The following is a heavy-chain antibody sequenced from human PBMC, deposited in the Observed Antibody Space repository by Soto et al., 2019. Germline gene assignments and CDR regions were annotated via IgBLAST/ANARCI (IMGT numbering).Heavy chain of an antibody. V-gene: IGHV3-9*01. CDR2: ISWNSGSI. D-gene: IGHD6-13*01. Sequence: EVQLVESGGGLVQPGRSLRLSCAASGFTFDDYAMHWVRQAPGKGLEWVSGISWNSGSIGYADSVKGRFTISRDNAKNSLYLQMNSLRAEDTALYYCAKGIGYSSSWYYDHYYGMDVWGQGTTVTVSS. CDR3: AKGIGYSSSWYYDHYYGMDV. J-gene: IGHJ6*02. CDR1: GFTFDDYA.